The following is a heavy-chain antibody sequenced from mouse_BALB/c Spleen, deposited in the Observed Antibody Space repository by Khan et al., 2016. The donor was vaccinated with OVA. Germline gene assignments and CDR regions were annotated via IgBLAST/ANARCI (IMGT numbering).Heavy chain of an antibody. J-gene: IGHJ2*01. CDR3: ARIKKIVATYFDY. D-gene: IGHD1-1*01. V-gene: IGHV1S81*02. CDR2: TNPTNGRT. CDR1: GYTFTSYW. Sequence: VQLQQSGAELVKAGASVKMSCKASGYTFTSYWMHWVKQRLGQGLEWFAETNPTNGRTYYNEKLKSKATLTVDKSSSTAYMLLSGPTFEDSAVYYCARIKKIVATYFDYWGQGTTRTVSS.